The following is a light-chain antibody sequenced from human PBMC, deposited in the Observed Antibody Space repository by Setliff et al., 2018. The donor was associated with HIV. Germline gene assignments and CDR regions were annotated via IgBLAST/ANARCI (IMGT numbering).Light chain of an antibody. Sequence: QSALTQPASVSGSPGQSITISCTGTSGDVGGYNYVSWYQQHPGKAPKLRIYDVSNRPSGVSNRFSGSKSGNTASLTISGLQAEDEADYYCSSYTSTSTLFVFGTGTKGTV. CDR1: SGDVGGYNY. J-gene: IGLJ1*01. V-gene: IGLV2-14*03. CDR3: SSYTSTSTLFV. CDR2: DVS.